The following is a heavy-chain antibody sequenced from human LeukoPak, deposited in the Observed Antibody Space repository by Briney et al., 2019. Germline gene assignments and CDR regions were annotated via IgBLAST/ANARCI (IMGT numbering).Heavy chain of an antibody. CDR2: IDPSDSYT. J-gene: IGHJ4*02. CDR1: GYSFSSHW. D-gene: IGHD3-22*01. V-gene: IGHV5-10-1*01. CDR3: AKNSYYYDSSGYYVDY. Sequence: GESLKISCKGSGYSFSSHWISWVRQMPGKGLEWMGSIDPSDSYTNCSPSFQGHVTISTDKSISTAYLQWSSLRASDTAMYYCAKNSYYYDSSGYYVDYWGEGTLVTVSS.